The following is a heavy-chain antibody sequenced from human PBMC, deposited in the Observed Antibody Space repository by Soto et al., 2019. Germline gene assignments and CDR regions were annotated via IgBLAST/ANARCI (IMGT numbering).Heavy chain of an antibody. J-gene: IGHJ4*01. D-gene: IGHD1-26*01. V-gene: IGHV6-1*01. CDR1: GDSVSSNSAG. CDR2: TYYRSKWYY. CDR3: ARGEQYSGRIFDY. Sequence: PSQTLSLTCVITGDSVSSNSAGWSWVRQSPSRDLEWLGRTYYRSKWYYEYAVSVRGRITINPDTYKNQYSLQLNSVTPEETAVYFCARGEQYSGRIFDYWGQGNLVTVSA.